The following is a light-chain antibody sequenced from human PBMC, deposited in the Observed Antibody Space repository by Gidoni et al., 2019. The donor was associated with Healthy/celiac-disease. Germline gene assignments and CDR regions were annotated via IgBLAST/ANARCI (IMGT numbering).Light chain of an antibody. CDR2: DNT. CDR1: SSNIGNNY. J-gene: IGLJ1*01. Sequence: QSVLTQPPSVSAAPGQTVTIACSGSSSNIGNNYVSWYQQLPGTAPKLLIYDNTKRPSGIPDRFSGSKSGTSATLGITGLQTGDEADYYCGTWDSSLSAGYVFGTGTKVTVL. CDR3: GTWDSSLSAGYV. V-gene: IGLV1-51*01.